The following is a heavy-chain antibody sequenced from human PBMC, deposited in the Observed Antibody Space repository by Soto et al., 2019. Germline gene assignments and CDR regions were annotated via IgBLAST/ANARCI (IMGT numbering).Heavy chain of an antibody. V-gene: IGHV4-34*01. J-gene: IGHJ4*02. D-gene: IGHD3-3*01. CDR3: ARGMKTTYDFWSGRTPYYFDY. CDR1: GGSFSGYY. CDR2: INHSGST. Sequence: SETLSLTCAVYGGSFSGYYWGWIRQPPGKGLEWIGEINHSGSTNYNPSLKSRVTISVDTSKNQFSLKLSSVTAADTAVYYCARGMKTTYDFWSGRTPYYFDYWGQGTLVTVS.